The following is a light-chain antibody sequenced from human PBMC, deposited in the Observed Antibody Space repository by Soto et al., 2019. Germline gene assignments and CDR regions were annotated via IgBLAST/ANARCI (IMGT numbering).Light chain of an antibody. CDR1: QYISTK. Sequence: VLTQSPDSLSLSPGERATLSCRASQYISTKLAWYQQKPGQAPRLLFSGAFNRATDTPDRFSGSGSGTDFTLIVSGVEAEDVAMYYCQQYGDSPCTFGQGTRV. J-gene: IGKJ1*01. V-gene: IGKV3-20*01. CDR2: GAF. CDR3: QQYGDSPCT.